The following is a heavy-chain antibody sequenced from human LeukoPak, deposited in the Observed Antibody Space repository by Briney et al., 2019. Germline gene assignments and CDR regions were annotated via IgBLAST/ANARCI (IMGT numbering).Heavy chain of an antibody. V-gene: IGHV3-23*01. Sequence: GGSLRLSCAASGFTFSSYAMSWVRQAPGKGLEWVSAISGSGGSTYYADSVKGRFTISRDNSKNTLCLQMNSLRAEDTAVYYCAKQSVQLVFPPDGMDVWGQGTTVTVSS. CDR3: AKQSVQLVFPPDGMDV. CDR2: ISGSGGST. CDR1: GFTFSSYA. D-gene: IGHD5-24*01. J-gene: IGHJ6*02.